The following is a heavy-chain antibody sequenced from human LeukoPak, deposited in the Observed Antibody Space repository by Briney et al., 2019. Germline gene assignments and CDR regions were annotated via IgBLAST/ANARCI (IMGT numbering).Heavy chain of an antibody. D-gene: IGHD2-2*01. Sequence: GGSLRLSCAASGFTFDDYAMHWVRQAPGKGLEWVSVIYSGGSTYYADSVKGRFTISRDNSKNTLYLQMNSLRAEDTAVYYCARGGYHIDYWGQGTLVTVSS. CDR1: GFTFDDYA. V-gene: IGHV3-53*01. J-gene: IGHJ4*02. CDR2: IYSGGST. CDR3: ARGGYHIDY.